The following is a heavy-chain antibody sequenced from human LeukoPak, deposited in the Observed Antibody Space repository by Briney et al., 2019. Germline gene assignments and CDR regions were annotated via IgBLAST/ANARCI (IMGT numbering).Heavy chain of an antibody. CDR2: IKQDGSEK. J-gene: IGHJ4*02. Sequence: GGSLRLSCAASEFTFSTYWMSWVRQAPGKGLEWVANIKQDGSEKYYMDSVKGRFTISRDNAKNSLYLQMNSLRAEDTAVYYCARDPLYYYGSGSYTYVYWGQGTLVTVSS. D-gene: IGHD3-10*01. CDR3: ARDPLYYYGSGSYTYVY. V-gene: IGHV3-7*01. CDR1: EFTFSTYW.